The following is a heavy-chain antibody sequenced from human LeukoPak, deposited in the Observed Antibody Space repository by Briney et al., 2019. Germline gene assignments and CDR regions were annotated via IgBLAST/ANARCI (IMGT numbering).Heavy chain of an antibody. CDR1: GFTFSSYS. J-gene: IGHJ4*02. CDR3: ARASVAPVRFGY. Sequence: GGSLRLSCAASGFTFSSYSMNWVRQAPGKGLEWVSSISSSSSYIYYADSVKGRFTISRDNAKNSLHLQMNSLRAEDAAVYYCARASVAPVRFGYWGQGTLVTVSS. CDR2: ISSSSSYI. V-gene: IGHV3-21*01. D-gene: IGHD2-21*01.